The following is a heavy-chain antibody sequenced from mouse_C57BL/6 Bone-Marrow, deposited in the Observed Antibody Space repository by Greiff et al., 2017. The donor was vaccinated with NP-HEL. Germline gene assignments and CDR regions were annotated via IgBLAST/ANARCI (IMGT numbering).Heavy chain of an antibody. CDR3: ARDKINGAWFAY. J-gene: IGHJ3*01. V-gene: IGHV5-4*03. CDR1: GFTFSSYA. CDR2: ISDGGSYT. Sequence: EVKLMESGGGLVKPGGSLKLSCAASGFTFSSYAMSWVRQTPEKRLEWVATISDGGSYTYYPDNVKGRFTISRDNAKNNLYLQMSHLKSEDTAMYYCARDKINGAWFAYWGQGTLVTVSA.